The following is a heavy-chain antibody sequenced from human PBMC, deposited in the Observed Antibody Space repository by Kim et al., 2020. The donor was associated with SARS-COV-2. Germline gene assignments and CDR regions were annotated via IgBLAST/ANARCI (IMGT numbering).Heavy chain of an antibody. CDR2: ISSSSSYI. CDR1: GFTFSSYS. CDR3: ARDEGYCSSTSCYWVAFDI. D-gene: IGHD2-2*01. J-gene: IGHJ3*02. Sequence: GGSLRLSCAASGFTFSSYSMNWVRQAPGKGLEWVSSISSSSSYIYYADSVKGRFTISRDNAKNSLYLQMNSLRAEDTAVYYCARDEGYCSSTSCYWVAFDIWGQGTMVTVSS. V-gene: IGHV3-21*01.